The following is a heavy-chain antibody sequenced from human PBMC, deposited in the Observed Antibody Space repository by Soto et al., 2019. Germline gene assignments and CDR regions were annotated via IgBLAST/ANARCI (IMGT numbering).Heavy chain of an antibody. J-gene: IGHJ4*02. Sequence: QVQVVQSGAEVKKPGSSVGVSCKASGDSFTKYTVNWVRQAPRQGLEWMGGIIPRFGTTNYAPTLQDRVTITADASMNTVYMELSSLRSDDTALYYCARGRGLYNSGRSQLDSWGQGTLVTVSS. CDR3: ARGRGLYNSGRSQLDS. CDR2: IIPRFGTT. CDR1: GDSFTKYT. V-gene: IGHV1-69*01. D-gene: IGHD1-1*01.